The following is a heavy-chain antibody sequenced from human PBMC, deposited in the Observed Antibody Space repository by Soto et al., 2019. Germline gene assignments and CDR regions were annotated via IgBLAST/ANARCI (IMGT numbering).Heavy chain of an antibody. D-gene: IGHD1-26*01. V-gene: IGHV3-30-3*01. CDR3: ARVDTWELLPGRPADY. J-gene: IGHJ4*02. Sequence: GGSPRLSCAASGFTISSYAMHWVRQAPGKGLEWVAVISYDGSNKYYADSVKGRFTISRDNSKNTLCLQMNSLRAEDTAVYYCARVDTWELLPGRPADYWGQGTLVTVSS. CDR1: GFTISSYA. CDR2: ISYDGSNK.